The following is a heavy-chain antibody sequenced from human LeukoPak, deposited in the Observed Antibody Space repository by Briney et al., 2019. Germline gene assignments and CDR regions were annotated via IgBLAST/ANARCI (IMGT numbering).Heavy chain of an antibody. CDR3: ARTKVRFAFDI. CDR1: GFTFSSYW. CDR2: INSDGSST. D-gene: IGHD1-14*01. V-gene: IGHV3-74*01. Sequence: GGFLRLSCAASGFTFSSYWMHWVRQAPGKGLVWVSRINSDGSSTSYADSVKGRFTISRDNAKNTLYLQMNSLRAEDTAVYYCARTKVRFAFDIWGQGTMVAVSS. J-gene: IGHJ3*02.